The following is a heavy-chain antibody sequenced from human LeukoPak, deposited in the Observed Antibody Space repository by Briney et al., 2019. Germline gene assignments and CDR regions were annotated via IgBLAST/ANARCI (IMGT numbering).Heavy chain of an antibody. D-gene: IGHD3-10*01. CDR2: INPNSGGT. V-gene: IGHV1-2*02. CDR3: ARRGSGNYYNVYYFDY. J-gene: IGHJ4*02. Sequence: ASVKVSCKASGYTFTDYYMHWVRQAPGQGLEWMGWINPNSGGTNYAQKFQDRVTMTRDASISTAYMELSSLRSDDTAPYYCARRGSGNYYNVYYFDYWSQGTLVTVSS. CDR1: GYTFTDYY.